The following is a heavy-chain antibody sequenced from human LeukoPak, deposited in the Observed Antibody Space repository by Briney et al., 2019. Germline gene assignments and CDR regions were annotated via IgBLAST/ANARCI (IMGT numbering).Heavy chain of an antibody. CDR3: AKDGSPRYYGSGSYFKYFDY. CDR1: GFTFSSYS. D-gene: IGHD3-10*01. CDR2: ISGSGGST. V-gene: IGHV3-23*01. Sequence: PGGSLRLSCAASGFTFSSYSMNWVRQAPGKGLEWVSAISGSGGSTYYADSVKGRFTISRDNSKNTLYLQMNSLRAEDTAVYYCAKDGSPRYYGSGSYFKYFDYWGQGTLVTVSS. J-gene: IGHJ4*02.